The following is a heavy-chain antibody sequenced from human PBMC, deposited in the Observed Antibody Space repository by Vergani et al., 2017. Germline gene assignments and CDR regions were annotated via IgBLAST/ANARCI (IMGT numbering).Heavy chain of an antibody. D-gene: IGHD3-10*01. CDR3: ARGYYGSGSYS. CDR1: GGSISSGSYY. Sequence: QVQLQESGPGLVKPSETLSLTCTVSGGSISSGSYYWSWIRQPAGKGLEWIGRIYTSGSTNYNPSLKSRVTISVDTSKNQFSLKLSSVTAAATAVYYCARGYYGSGSYSWGQGTLVTVSS. V-gene: IGHV4-61*02. J-gene: IGHJ4*02. CDR2: IYTSGST.